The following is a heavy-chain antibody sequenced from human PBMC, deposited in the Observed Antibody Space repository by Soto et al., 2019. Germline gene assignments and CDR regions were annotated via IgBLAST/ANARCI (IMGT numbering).Heavy chain of an antibody. CDR2: IYHSGST. CDR1: GGSISSGGYS. D-gene: IGHD1-1*01. CDR3: AKVSPEINWNDFDY. J-gene: IGHJ4*02. Sequence: SETLSLTCAVSGGSISSGGYSWSWIRQPPGKGLEWIGYIYHSGSTYYNPSLKSRVTISVDRSKNQFSLKVSSVTAEDTALYHCAKVSPEINWNDFDYWGQGTPVTVSS. V-gene: IGHV4-30-2*01.